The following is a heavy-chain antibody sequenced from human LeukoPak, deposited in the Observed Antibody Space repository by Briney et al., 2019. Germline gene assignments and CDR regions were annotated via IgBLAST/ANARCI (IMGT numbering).Heavy chain of an antibody. J-gene: IGHJ4*02. D-gene: IGHD4-17*01. CDR3: ARGKGNYGDPASFDY. CDR2: INPNSGGT. CDR1: GYTFTGYY. V-gene: IGHV1-2*02. Sequence: ASVKVSCKASGYTFTGYYMHWVRQAPGQGLEWMGWINPNSGGTNYAQKLQGRVTMTTDTSTSTAYMELGNLRSDDTAVYFCARGKGNYGDPASFDYWGQGTLVTVSS.